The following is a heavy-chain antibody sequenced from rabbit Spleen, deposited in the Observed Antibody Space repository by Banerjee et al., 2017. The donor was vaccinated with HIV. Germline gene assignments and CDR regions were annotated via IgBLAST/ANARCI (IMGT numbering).Heavy chain of an antibody. CDR2: IDPIFGST. CDR1: GFDFSRYG. CDR3: ARDAGSGPYIDGYFNL. Sequence: HLEESAGGLVQPGGSLKLSCKPSGFDFSRYGVSWVRQAPGKGLEWIGYIDPIFGSTYYTSWVNGRFTISSHNAQNTLYLQLNSLTAADTATYFCARDAGSGPYIDGYFNLWGPGTLVTVS. D-gene: IGHD8-1*01. J-gene: IGHJ4*01. V-gene: IGHV1S7*01.